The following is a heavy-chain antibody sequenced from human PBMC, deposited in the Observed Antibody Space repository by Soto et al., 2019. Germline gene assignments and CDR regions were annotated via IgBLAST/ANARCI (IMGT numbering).Heavy chain of an antibody. CDR1: GFTFSSYG. J-gene: IGHJ3*02. CDR3: ARESNYDYAFDI. CDR2: IWYDGSNK. Sequence: LRLSCAAPGFTFSSYGMHWVRQAPGKGLEWVAVIWYDGSNKYYADSVKGRFTISRDNSKNTLYLQMNSLRAEDTAVYYCARESNYDYAFDIWGQGTMVTVSS. V-gene: IGHV3-33*01. D-gene: IGHD3-3*01.